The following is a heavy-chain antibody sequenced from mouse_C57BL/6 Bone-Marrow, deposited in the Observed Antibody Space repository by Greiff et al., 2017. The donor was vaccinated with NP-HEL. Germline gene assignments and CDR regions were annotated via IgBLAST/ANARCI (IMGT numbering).Heavy chain of an antibody. CDR3: ARSYYYGSSYGYYAMDY. CDR2: ISNLAYSI. V-gene: IGHV5-15*01. CDR1: GFTFSDYG. Sequence: EVHLVESGGGLVQPGGSLKLSCAASGFTFSDYGMAWVRQAPRKGPEWVAFISNLAYSIYYADTVTGRFTISRENAKNTLYLEMSSLRSEDTAMYYCARSYYYGSSYGYYAMDYWGQGTSVTVSS. D-gene: IGHD1-1*01. J-gene: IGHJ4*01.